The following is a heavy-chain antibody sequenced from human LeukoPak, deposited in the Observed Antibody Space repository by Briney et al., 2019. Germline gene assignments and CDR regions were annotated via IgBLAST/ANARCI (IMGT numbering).Heavy chain of an antibody. J-gene: IGHJ6*02. V-gene: IGHV4-31*01. D-gene: IGHD2-21*01. CDR1: AGSITSGGYY. CDR3: GRVPGCGVERECYYYGMDV. CDR2: IYYSGST. Sequence: PSQTLSLTCTLSAGSITSGGYYCSWIRQHPGKGLEWIGYIYYSGSTYYNPTPKSPFPISVDTSKNQFSLKLSSVTAVDTDVYYCGRVPGCGVERECYYYGMDVWGQGTTVTVSS.